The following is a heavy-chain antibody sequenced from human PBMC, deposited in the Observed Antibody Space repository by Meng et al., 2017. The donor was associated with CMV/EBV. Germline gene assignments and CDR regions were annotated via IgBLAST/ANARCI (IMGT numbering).Heavy chain of an antibody. D-gene: IGHD2-2*01. V-gene: IGHV4-39*07. CDR2: IYYSGST. Sequence: LRLSCTVSGGSISSSSYYWDWIRQPPGKGLEWIGSIYYSGSTYYNPSLKSRVTISVDTSKNQFSLKLSSVTAADTAVYYCARGYCSSTSCYWFYYYYGMDVWGQGTTVTVSS. CDR1: GGSISSSSYY. CDR3: ARGYCSSTSCYWFYYYYGMDV. J-gene: IGHJ6*02.